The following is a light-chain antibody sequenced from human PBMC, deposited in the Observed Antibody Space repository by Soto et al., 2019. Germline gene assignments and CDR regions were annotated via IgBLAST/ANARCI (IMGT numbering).Light chain of an antibody. V-gene: IGLV1-44*01. J-gene: IGLJ2*01. CDR3: AAWDDSRNPVV. CDR1: SSNIGSNT. CDR2: SNN. Sequence: QSVLTQPPSASGTPGQRVTISCSGSSSNIGSNTVYWYQQFPGTAPKLLIYSNNQRPSGVPDRFSGSKSGTSASLAISGLPSDDAADYYCAAWDDSRNPVVFGGGTKLTVL.